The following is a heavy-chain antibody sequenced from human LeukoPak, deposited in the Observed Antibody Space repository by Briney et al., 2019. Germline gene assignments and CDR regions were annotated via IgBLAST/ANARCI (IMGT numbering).Heavy chain of an antibody. Sequence: GASVKVSCKASGYTFTSYYMHWVRQAPGQGLEWMGIINPSGGSTSYAQKFQGRVTMTRDTSTSTVYMELSSLRSEDTAVYYCARVDYYDSSGYYAGHYDYWGQGTLVTVSS. CDR3: ARVDYYDSSGYYAGHYDY. CDR1: GYTFTSYY. V-gene: IGHV1-46*01. J-gene: IGHJ4*02. CDR2: INPSGGST. D-gene: IGHD3-22*01.